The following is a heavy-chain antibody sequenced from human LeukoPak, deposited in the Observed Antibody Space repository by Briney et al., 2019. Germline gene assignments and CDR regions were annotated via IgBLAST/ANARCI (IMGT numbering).Heavy chain of an antibody. Sequence: GGSLRLSFAASGFTFSSYAMSWVRQAPGKGLEWVSAISGSGGSTYYADSVKGRFTISRDNSKNTLYLQMNSLRAEDTAVYYCAKDSPLVVEEGAVDYWGQGTLVTVSS. CDR1: GFTFSSYA. D-gene: IGHD3-22*01. V-gene: IGHV3-23*01. J-gene: IGHJ4*02. CDR3: AKDSPLVVEEGAVDY. CDR2: ISGSGGST.